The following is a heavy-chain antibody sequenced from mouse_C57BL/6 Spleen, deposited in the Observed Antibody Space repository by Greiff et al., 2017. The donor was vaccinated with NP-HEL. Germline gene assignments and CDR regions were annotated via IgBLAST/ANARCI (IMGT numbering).Heavy chain of an antibody. V-gene: IGHV1-82*01. CDR1: GYAFSSSW. Sequence: QVQLQQSGPELVKPGASVKISCKASGYAFSSSWMNWVKQRPGKGLEWIGRIYPGDGDTNYNGKFKGKATLTADKSSSTAYMQLSSLTSEDSAVYFCARGPSLTGKGAMDYWGQGTSVTVSS. CDR3: ARGPSLTGKGAMDY. J-gene: IGHJ4*01. CDR2: IYPGDGDT. D-gene: IGHD4-1*01.